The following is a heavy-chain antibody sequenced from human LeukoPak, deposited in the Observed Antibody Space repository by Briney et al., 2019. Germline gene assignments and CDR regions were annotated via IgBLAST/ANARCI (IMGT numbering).Heavy chain of an antibody. V-gene: IGHV3-30*02. Sequence: GSLRLSCAASGFTFSSYGMHWVRQAPGKGLEWVAFIRYDGSNKYYADSVKGRFTISRDNSKNTLYLQMNSLRAEDTAVYYCAKDSYYYGSGSYYVDYWGQGTLVTVSS. CDR2: IRYDGSNK. CDR3: AKDSYYYGSGSYYVDY. J-gene: IGHJ4*02. CDR1: GFTFSSYG. D-gene: IGHD3-10*01.